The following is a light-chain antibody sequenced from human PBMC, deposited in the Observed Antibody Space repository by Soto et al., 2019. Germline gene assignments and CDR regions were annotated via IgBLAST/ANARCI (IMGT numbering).Light chain of an antibody. J-gene: IGKJ5*01. CDR3: QQYLGTPVT. Sequence: DLVMTQSPASLAVSLGERATINCKSSRTVLYSPNSKNYLAWYQQKPGQPPKLLISWASTRESGVPDRFSGSGSGTDFTLTISSLQAGDAAVYYCQQYLGTPVTFGQGTRLEIK. CDR2: WAS. CDR1: RTVLYSPNSKNY. V-gene: IGKV4-1*01.